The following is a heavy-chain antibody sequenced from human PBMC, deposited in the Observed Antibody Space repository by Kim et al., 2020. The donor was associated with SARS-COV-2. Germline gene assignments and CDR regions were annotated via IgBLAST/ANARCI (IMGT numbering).Heavy chain of an antibody. J-gene: IGHJ4*02. CDR2: K. Sequence: KYYADSVKGRFTISRDNSKNTLYLQMNSLRAEDTAVYYCARRGYSYAIDYWGQGTLVTVSS. D-gene: IGHD5-18*01. V-gene: IGHV3-30*02. CDR3: ARRGYSYAIDY.